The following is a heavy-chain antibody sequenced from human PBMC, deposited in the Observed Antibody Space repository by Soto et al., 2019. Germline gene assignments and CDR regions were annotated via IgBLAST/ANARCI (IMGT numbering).Heavy chain of an antibody. CDR1: GYSFTSYW. V-gene: IGHV5-51*01. J-gene: IGHJ6*02. CDR2: IYPGDSDT. D-gene: IGHD6-6*01. CDR3: ASQDSSSPGYYYGMDV. Sequence: SLKISCKGSGYSFTSYWIGWVRQMPGKGLEWMGIIYPGDSDTRYSPSFQGQVTISADKSISTAYLQWSSLKASDTAMYYCASQDSSSPGYYYGMDVWGQGTTVTVSS.